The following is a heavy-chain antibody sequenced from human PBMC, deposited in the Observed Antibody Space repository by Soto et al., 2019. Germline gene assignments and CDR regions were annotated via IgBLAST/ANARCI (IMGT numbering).Heavy chain of an antibody. V-gene: IGHV1-3*05. J-gene: IGHJ4*02. CDR1: GYTFSAYA. CDR2: INAGTGDT. D-gene: IGHD3-9*01. Sequence: QLLQSGAEEKKPGASVKISCKASGYTFSAYAIHWVRQAPGQGLQWVGWINAGTGDTRYAPRFQDRLIITRDTSASTAYMELSSLRPNDPAVFYCVTSDWAWWGQGTLVTVSS. CDR3: VTSDWAW.